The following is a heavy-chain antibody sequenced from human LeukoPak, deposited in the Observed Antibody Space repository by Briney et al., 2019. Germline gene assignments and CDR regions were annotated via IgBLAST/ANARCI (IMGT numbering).Heavy chain of an antibody. D-gene: IGHD2-2*02. CDR2: VYYSGST. J-gene: IGHJ4*02. V-gene: IGHV4-59*08. CDR3: ARHPGIQTAFDY. CDR1: GGSIGHYY. Sequence: SETLSLTCTVSGGSIGHYYWSWIRQPPGKELEWIGYVYYSGSTNYNPSLKSRVTISVDMSKTQFSLKLSSVTAADTAVYYRARHPGIQTAFDYWGQGTLVTVSS.